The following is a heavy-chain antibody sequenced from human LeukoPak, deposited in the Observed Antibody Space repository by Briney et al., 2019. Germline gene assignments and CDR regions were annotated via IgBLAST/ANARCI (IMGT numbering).Heavy chain of an antibody. Sequence: GGSLRLSCAASGFTFSSYGMHSVRQAPGKGLECVAFMRDENNKYYAESVKGRFTITRDNTKNTPYLQMNSLRAEDTAVYYCAKDWRAYCGGDCYSYFDYWGQGTLVTVSS. CDR2: MRDENNK. D-gene: IGHD2-21*02. CDR1: GFTFSSYG. CDR3: AKDWRAYCGGDCYSYFDY. V-gene: IGHV3-30*02. J-gene: IGHJ4*02.